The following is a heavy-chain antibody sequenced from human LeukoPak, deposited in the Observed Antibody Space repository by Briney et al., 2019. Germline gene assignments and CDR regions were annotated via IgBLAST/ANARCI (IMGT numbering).Heavy chain of an antibody. J-gene: IGHJ4*02. CDR3: AQGIAAAGTPPRN. CDR2: INPSGGST. D-gene: IGHD6-13*01. Sequence: ASVKVSCKASGYTFTSYYMHWVRQAPGQGLEWMGMINPSGGSTSYAQKFQGRVTMTRDTSTSTVYMELSSLRSEDTAVYYCAQGIAAAGTPPRNWGQGTLVTVPS. V-gene: IGHV1-46*01. CDR1: GYTFTSYY.